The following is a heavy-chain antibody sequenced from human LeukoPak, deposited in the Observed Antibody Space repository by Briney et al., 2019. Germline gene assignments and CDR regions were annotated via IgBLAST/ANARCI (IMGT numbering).Heavy chain of an antibody. Sequence: PGGSLRVSCAASGFTLRSYAMSWVRQAPGKGPQWVSGISASGGRTYYADSVKGRFTISRDTSRNTLYLQMDSLRADDTAVYYCGKDPNGDYVGAFDMCGQGSTVTVSS. CDR2: ISASGGRT. CDR3: GKDPNGDYVGAFDM. CDR1: GFTLRSYA. V-gene: IGHV3-23*01. D-gene: IGHD4-17*01. J-gene: IGHJ3*02.